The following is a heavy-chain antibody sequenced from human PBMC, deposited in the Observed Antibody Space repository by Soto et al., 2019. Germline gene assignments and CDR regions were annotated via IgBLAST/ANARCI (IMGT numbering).Heavy chain of an antibody. D-gene: IGHD6-6*01. CDR1: GGTFSSYT. CDR3: ARDRRYSSSSLPNYYYYMDV. V-gene: IGHV1-69*08. CDR2: IIPILGIA. J-gene: IGHJ6*03. Sequence: QVQLVQSGAEVKKPGSSVKVSCKASGGTFSSYTISWVRQAPGQGLEWMGRIIPILGIANYAQKFQGRVTITADKSTSTAYMELSSLRSEDTAVYYCARDRRYSSSSLPNYYYYMDVWGKGTTVTVSS.